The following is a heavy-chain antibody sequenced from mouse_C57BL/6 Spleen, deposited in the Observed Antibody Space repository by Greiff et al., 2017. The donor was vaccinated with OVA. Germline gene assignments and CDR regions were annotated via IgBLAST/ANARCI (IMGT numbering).Heavy chain of an antibody. D-gene: IGHD2-3*01. CDR1: GYTFTSYG. Sequence: QVQLKQSGAELARPGASVKLSCKASGYTFTSYGISWVKQRTGQGLEWIGEIYPRSGNTYYNEKFKGKATLTADKSSSTAYMELRSLTSEDSAVYFCARRIYDGYYGYFDVWGTGTTVTVSS. CDR2: IYPRSGNT. CDR3: ARRIYDGYYGYFDV. J-gene: IGHJ1*03. V-gene: IGHV1-81*01.